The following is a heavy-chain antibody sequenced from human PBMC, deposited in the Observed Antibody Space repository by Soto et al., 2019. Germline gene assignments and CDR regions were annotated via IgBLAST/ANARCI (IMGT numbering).Heavy chain of an antibody. V-gene: IGHV4-59*12. Sequence: PSETLSLTCTVSGGSISSYYWSWIRQPPGKALEWIGDIYYSGSTNYNPSLKSRVTISVDTSKNQFSLKLSSVTAADTAVYYCARGGSSGWQYYYYYYGMDVWGQGTTVTVSS. CDR1: GGSISSYY. D-gene: IGHD6-19*01. CDR3: ARGGSSGWQYYYYYYGMDV. J-gene: IGHJ6*02. CDR2: IYYSGST.